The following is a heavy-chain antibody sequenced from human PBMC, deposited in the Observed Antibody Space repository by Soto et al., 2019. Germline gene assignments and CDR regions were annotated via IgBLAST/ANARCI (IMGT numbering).Heavy chain of an antibody. J-gene: IGHJ5*02. CDR1: GGSISSSSYY. D-gene: IGHD4-4*01. Sequence: SETLSLTCTVSGGSISSSSYYWGWIRQPPGKGLEWIGSIYYSGSTYYNPSLKSRVTISVDTSKNQFSLKLSSVTAADTAVYYCARHGRDYSNYVFDWFDPWGQGTLVTVSS. CDR3: ARHGRDYSNYVFDWFDP. V-gene: IGHV4-39*01. CDR2: IYYSGST.